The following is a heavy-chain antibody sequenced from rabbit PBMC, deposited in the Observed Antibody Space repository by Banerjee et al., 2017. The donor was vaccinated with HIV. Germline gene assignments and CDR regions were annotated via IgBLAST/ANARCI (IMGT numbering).Heavy chain of an antibody. CDR1: GFTLSSCW. V-gene: IGHV1S45*01. D-gene: IGHD8-1*01. CDR3: ARELVVVIMGLGYYGMDL. J-gene: IGHJ6*01. Sequence: QEQLEESGGDLVKPEGSLTLTCTASGFTLSSCWMCWVRQAPGKGLEWIACIYTGSSGSTYYASWAKGRFTISKTSSTTVTLQMTSLTAADTATYFCARELVVVIMGLGYYGMDLWGPGTLVTVS. CDR2: IYTGSSGST.